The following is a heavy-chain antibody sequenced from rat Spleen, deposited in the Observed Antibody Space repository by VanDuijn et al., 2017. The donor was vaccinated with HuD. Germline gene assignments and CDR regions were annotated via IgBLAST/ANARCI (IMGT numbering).Heavy chain of an antibody. J-gene: IGHJ4*01. Sequence: EVQLVESGGGLVQPGRSLKLSCSASGFTFSDYNMAWVRQAPKKGLEWVATISYDGSSTYYRDSVKGRFTISRDNAKSTLYLQMDSLGSEDTATYDGKREGWGYGGVMDAWGHGASVPVSS. CDR3: KREGWGYGGVMDA. V-gene: IGHV5-7*01. CDR2: ISYDGSST. CDR1: GFTFSDYN. D-gene: IGHD4-3*01.